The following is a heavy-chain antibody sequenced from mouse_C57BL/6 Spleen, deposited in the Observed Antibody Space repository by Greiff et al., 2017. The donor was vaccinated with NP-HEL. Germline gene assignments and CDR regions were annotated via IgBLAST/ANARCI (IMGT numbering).Heavy chain of an antibody. Sequence: EVPVVASEGGLVQPGSSMKLSCTASGFTFSDYYMAWVRQVPEKGLEWVANINYDSSSTYYLDSLKSRFIISRDNAKNILYLQMSSLKSENTATYYCARGPYYGSSSYYYAMDYWGQGPSVTVSS. CDR2: INYDSSST. CDR1: GFTFSDYY. V-gene: IGHV5-16*01. CDR3: ARGPYYGSSSYYYAMDY. J-gene: IGHJ4*01. D-gene: IGHD1-1*01.